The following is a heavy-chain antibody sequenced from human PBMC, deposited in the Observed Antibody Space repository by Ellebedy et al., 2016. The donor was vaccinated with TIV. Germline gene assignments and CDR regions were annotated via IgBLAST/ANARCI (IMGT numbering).Heavy chain of an antibody. V-gene: IGHV4-59*01. CDR3: ARGPENSNWFAP. CDR1: GGSFNSYY. D-gene: IGHD1-14*01. J-gene: IGHJ5*02. Sequence: MPSETLSLTCTVSGGSFNSYYWSWIRQPPGKGLEWIGYIYYSGNTDYNPSLKSRVTISVDTSKNQFSLKLSSVTAADTAVYYCARGPENSNWFAPWGQGTLVTVSS. CDR2: IYYSGNT.